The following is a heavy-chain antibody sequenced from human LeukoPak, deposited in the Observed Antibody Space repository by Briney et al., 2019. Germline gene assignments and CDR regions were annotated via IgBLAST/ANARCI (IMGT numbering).Heavy chain of an antibody. CDR2: IHFNGNT. CDR1: GDSISGGTFY. V-gene: IGHV4-39*01. D-gene: IGHD1-26*01. Sequence: SETLSLTCTVSGDSISGGTFYWGWVRRPPGQGLEWIGSIHFNGNTYYNPSLKSPVTISVDMPKNQLSLNLSSVTVADTAVYYCAGRVGATIWTGLHFWGQGILVTVSS. CDR3: AGRVGATIWTGLHF. J-gene: IGHJ4*02.